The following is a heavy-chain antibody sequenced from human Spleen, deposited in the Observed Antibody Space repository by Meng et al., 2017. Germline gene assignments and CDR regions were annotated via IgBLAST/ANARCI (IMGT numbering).Heavy chain of an antibody. CDR1: GFTLRSYA. J-gene: IGHJ6*02. D-gene: IGHD6-13*01. Sequence: GGSLRLSCAASGFTLRSYAMSWVRQAPGKGLEWVSAISGSGGSTYYADSVKGRFTISRDNSKNTLYLQMNSLRAEDTAVYYCAKDLGPDSSSWSWGYYYGMDVWGQGTTVTVSS. V-gene: IGHV3-23*01. CDR3: AKDLGPDSSSWSWGYYYGMDV. CDR2: ISGSGGST.